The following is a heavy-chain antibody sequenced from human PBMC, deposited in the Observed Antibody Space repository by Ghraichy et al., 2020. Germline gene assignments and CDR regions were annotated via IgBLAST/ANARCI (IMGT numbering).Heavy chain of an antibody. CDR1: GFTVTDYW. CDR2: ISPDGNVI. D-gene: IGHD3/OR15-3a*01. Sequence: LSLTSAASGFTVTDYWMYWVRQVPGKGLLWVSHISPDGNVINYEGSLTGRFTISRDIANNTVFLQMNSLRADDTAIYYCARGEFGLGDWGQGTLVTVSS. J-gene: IGHJ4*02. CDR3: ARGEFGLGD. V-gene: IGHV3-74*01.